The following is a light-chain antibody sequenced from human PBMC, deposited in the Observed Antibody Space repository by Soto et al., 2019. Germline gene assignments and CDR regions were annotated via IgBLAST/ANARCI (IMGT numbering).Light chain of an antibody. Sequence: DIVMTQSPDSLAVSLGDRATINCKSSQSVLYSSNNKNYLAWYQQKPGQPPKLLFYWASTRESGVPDRFFGSGSGTDFTLTISSLQAEDVAVYYCQQFYSTWTFGQGTKVDI. CDR3: QQFYSTWT. CDR1: QSVLYSSNNKNY. J-gene: IGKJ1*01. CDR2: WAS. V-gene: IGKV4-1*01.